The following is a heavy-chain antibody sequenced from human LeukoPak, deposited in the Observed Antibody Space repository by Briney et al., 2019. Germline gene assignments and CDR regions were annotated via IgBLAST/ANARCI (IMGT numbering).Heavy chain of an antibody. CDR2: IYYSGST. CDR1: GGSISNYY. CDR3: AKSVVPAAGGSYDAFDI. D-gene: IGHD2-2*01. J-gene: IGHJ3*02. Sequence: SETLSLTCTVSGGSISNYYWSWIRQPPGKGLEWIGYIYYSGSTYYNPSLKSRVTISVDTSKNQFSLKLSSVTAADTAVYYCAKSVVPAAGGSYDAFDIWGQGTMVTVSS. V-gene: IGHV4-30-4*08.